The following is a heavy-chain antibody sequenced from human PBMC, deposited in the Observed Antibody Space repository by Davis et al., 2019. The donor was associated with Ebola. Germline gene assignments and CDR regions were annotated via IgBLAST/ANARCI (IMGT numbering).Heavy chain of an antibody. CDR2: IYYSGST. V-gene: IGHV4-30-2*03. CDR1: GGSISSGGYS. CDR3: ARHGSGGSCFPN. J-gene: IGHJ4*02. D-gene: IGHD2-15*01. Sequence: LRLSCAVSGGSISSGGYSWNWIRQPPGKGLEWIGSIYYSGSTYYNPSLKSRVTISVDTSKNQFSLKLSSVTAADTAVYYCARHGSGGSCFPNWGQGTLVTVSS.